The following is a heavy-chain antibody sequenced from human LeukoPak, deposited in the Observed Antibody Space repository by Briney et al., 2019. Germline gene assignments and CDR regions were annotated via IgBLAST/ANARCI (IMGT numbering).Heavy chain of an antibody. V-gene: IGHV3-23*01. CDR2: ISGTADSK. CDR1: RFIFRNYA. CDR3: AKADATIGGAFDT. Sequence: PGGSLRLSCAASRFIFRNYAMSWVRQAPGRGLEWLSIISGTADSKYYADSVKGRFTISRDNPRGTLYLEMNILRAEDTAVYYCAKADATIGGAFDTWGQGTMVIVSS. D-gene: IGHD3-16*01. J-gene: IGHJ3*02.